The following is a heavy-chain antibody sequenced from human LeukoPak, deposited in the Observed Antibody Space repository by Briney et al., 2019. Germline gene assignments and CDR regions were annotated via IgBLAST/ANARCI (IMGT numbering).Heavy chain of an antibody. D-gene: IGHD2/OR15-2a*01. Sequence: PSETLSLTCTVSGGSISSYYWSWIRQPAGKGLEWIGRIYSSGSPNYNPSLSSRVIMSIETSKNQFSLKLSSVTAADTAVYYCARTLLPAHRGAFDIWGQGTMVTVSS. CDR3: ARTLLPAHRGAFDI. V-gene: IGHV4-4*07. CDR1: GGSISSYY. CDR2: IYSSGSP. J-gene: IGHJ3*02.